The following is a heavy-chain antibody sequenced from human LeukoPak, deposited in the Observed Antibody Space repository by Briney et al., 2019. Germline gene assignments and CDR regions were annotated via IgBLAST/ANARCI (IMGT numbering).Heavy chain of an antibody. CDR1: GYTFTNYG. Sequence: ASVKVSCKATGYTFTNYGITWVRQAPGQGLEWMGWISAYSGNTNYAQKLQGRVTMTTDTSTSTAYMELSSLRSEDTAVYYCARGAHYGSGSYLDYWGQGTLVTVSS. V-gene: IGHV1-18*01. CDR3: ARGAHYGSGSYLDY. D-gene: IGHD3-10*01. CDR2: ISAYSGNT. J-gene: IGHJ4*02.